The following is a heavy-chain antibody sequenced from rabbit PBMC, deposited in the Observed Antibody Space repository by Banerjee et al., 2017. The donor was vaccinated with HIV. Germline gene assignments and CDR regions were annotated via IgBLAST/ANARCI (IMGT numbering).Heavy chain of an antibody. J-gene: IGHJ2*01. CDR3: ARSADSSDWAFNP. V-gene: IGHV1S40*01. D-gene: IGHD4-1*01. CDR1: GFSFSSGYD. CDR2: IYGGSSANT. Sequence: QSLEESGGDLVKPGASLTLTCTASGFSFSSGYDMSWVRQAPGKGLEWIACIYGGSSANTYYATWAKGRFTISKTSSTTVTLQMTSLTGADTATYFCARSADSSDWAFNPWGPGTLVTVS.